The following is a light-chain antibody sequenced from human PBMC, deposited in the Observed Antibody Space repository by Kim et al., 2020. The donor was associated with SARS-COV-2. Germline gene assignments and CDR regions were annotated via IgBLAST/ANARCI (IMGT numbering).Light chain of an antibody. CDR3: QQSHTAPSLT. CDR1: QSISTY. CDR2: AAS. J-gene: IGKJ4*01. Sequence: DIQMTQSPPSLSASVGDRVTIVCRASQSISTYLNWYQQKPGKAPKLLIYAASNLQSGVPSRFSGSGSGTDFTLTISSLQPEDFATYYCQQSHTAPSLTFGGWTKMDIK. V-gene: IGKV1-39*01.